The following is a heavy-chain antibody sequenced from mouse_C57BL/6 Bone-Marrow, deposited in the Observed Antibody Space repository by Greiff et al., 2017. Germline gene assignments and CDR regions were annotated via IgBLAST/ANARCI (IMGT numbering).Heavy chain of an antibody. D-gene: IGHD1-1*01. CDR3: ARSYYYGSSPYAMDY. CDR2: INPSNGGT. Sequence: QVQLQQPGTELVKPGASGYTFTSYWMHWVKQRPGQGLEWIGNINPSNGGTNYNEKFKSKATLTVDKSSSTAYMQLSSLTSEDSAVYYCARSYYYGSSPYAMDYWGQGTSVTVSS. CDR1: GYTFTSYW. J-gene: IGHJ4*01. V-gene: IGHV1-53*01.